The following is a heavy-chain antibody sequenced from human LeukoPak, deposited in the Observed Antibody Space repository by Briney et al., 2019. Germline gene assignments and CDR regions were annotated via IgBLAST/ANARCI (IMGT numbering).Heavy chain of an antibody. CDR2: INHSGST. Sequence: SETLSLTCAVYGGSFSGYYWSWIRQPPGKGLEWIGEINHSGSTNYNPSLKSRVTISVDTSKNQFSLKLSSVAAADTAVYYCARVRITMVRGVSRYYGMDVWGQGTTVTVSS. CDR1: GGSFSGYY. CDR3: ARVRITMVRGVSRYYGMDV. J-gene: IGHJ6*02. D-gene: IGHD3-10*01. V-gene: IGHV4-34*01.